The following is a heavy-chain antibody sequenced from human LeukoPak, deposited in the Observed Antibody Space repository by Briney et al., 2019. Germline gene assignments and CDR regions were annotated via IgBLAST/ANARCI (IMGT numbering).Heavy chain of an antibody. D-gene: IGHD1-26*01. Sequence: GGSLRLSCAASGFTVSGYYMSWVRQAPGKGLEWVSVIYSGGSTYYADSVKGRFTMSRDNSKNTLYLQMNSLRAEDTAVYYCALNSEGRGSRYGMDVWGQGTTVTVSS. J-gene: IGHJ6*02. CDR3: ALNSEGRGSRYGMDV. CDR2: IYSGGST. CDR1: GFTVSGYY. V-gene: IGHV3-66*01.